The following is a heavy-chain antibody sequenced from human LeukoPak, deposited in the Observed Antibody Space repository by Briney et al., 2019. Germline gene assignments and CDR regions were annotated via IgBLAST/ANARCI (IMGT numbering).Heavy chain of an antibody. CDR3: AGGGFPDY. CDR1: GFTFSSYG. V-gene: IGHV3-30*03. CDR2: ISYDGSNK. J-gene: IGHJ4*02. D-gene: IGHD3-16*01. Sequence: GGSLRLSCAASGFTFSSYGMHWVRQAPGKGLEWVAVISYDGSNKYYADSVKGRFTISRDNSKNTLYLQMNSLRAEDTAVYYCAGGGFPDYWGQGTLVTVSS.